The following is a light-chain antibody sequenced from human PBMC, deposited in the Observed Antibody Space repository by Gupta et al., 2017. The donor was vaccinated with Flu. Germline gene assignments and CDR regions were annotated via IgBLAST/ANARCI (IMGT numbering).Light chain of an antibody. CDR1: NIGNKN. CDR3: QVWDSYTAVI. CDR2: RDS. J-gene: IGLJ2*01. Sequence: LGQTANITCGGNNIGNKNVPWYQQKPGQAPVLVIYRDSNRPSGIPERFSGSNSGNTATLTISGAQAGDEADYYCQVWDSYTAVIFGGGTMVTVL. V-gene: IGLV3-9*01.